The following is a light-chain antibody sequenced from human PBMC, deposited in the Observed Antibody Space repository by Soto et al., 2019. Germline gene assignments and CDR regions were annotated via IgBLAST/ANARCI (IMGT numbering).Light chain of an antibody. J-gene: IGLJ3*02. V-gene: IGLV3-21*02. Sequence: SYELTQPPSVSVAPGQTARITCEGHNIGSKSVHWYQLRPGQAPEVVLYDDTDRPSGIPERFSGSNSGDTATLTITRVEAGDGADYYCKVRDSSNDYLVFGGGTKVTVL. CDR1: NIGSKS. CDR3: KVRDSSNDYLV. CDR2: DDT.